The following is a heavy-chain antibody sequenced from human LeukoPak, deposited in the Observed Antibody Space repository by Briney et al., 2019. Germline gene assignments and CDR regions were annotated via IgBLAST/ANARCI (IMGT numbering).Heavy chain of an antibody. V-gene: IGHV1-24*01. J-gene: IGHJ5*02. D-gene: IGHD1-26*01. CDR1: GYTLTELS. CDR3: ATTASSVGAYDRFDP. Sequence: ASVKVSCKVSGYTLTELSMHWVRQAPGKGLEWMGGFDPEDGETIYAQKFQGRVTMTEDTSTDTAYMELSSLRSEDTAVYYCATTASSVGAYDRFDPWGQGTLVTVSS. CDR2: FDPEDGET.